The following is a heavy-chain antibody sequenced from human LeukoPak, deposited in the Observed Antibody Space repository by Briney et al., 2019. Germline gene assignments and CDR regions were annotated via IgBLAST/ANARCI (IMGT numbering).Heavy chain of an antibody. Sequence: SETLSLTCTVSGGSISSSSYYWGWIRQPPGKGLEWIGSIYYSGSTYYNPSLKSRVTISVDTSKNQFSLKLSSVTAADTAVYYCARAPLSPYYYGSGSYIGRVYFDYWGQGTLVTVSS. D-gene: IGHD3-10*01. J-gene: IGHJ4*02. CDR2: IYYSGST. V-gene: IGHV4-39*07. CDR3: ARAPLSPYYYGSGSYIGRVYFDY. CDR1: GGSISSSSYY.